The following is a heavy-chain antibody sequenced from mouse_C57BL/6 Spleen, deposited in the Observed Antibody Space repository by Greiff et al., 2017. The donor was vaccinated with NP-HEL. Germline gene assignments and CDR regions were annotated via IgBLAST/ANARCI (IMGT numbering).Heavy chain of an antibody. CDR3: ARWVYGNYGYFDV. CDR2: IDPSDSYT. CDR1: GYTFTSYW. J-gene: IGHJ1*03. Sequence: VQLQQPGAELVKPGASVKLSCKASGYTFTSYWMQWVKQRPGQGLEWIGEIDPSDSYTNYNQKFKGKATLTVDTSSSTAYMQLSSLTSEDSAVYYCARWVYGNYGYFDVWGTGTTVTVSS. D-gene: IGHD2-1*01. V-gene: IGHV1-50*01.